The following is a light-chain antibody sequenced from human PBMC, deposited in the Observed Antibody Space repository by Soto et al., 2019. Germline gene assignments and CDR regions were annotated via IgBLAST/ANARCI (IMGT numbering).Light chain of an antibody. CDR2: DVS. CDR3: SSYTNSNTLV. CDR1: RSDIGTYNY. J-gene: IGLJ1*01. Sequence: VLNQPASTSGSPGQSITISCPGTRSDIGTYNYLSWYQQHPGKAPRLVISDVSNRPSGVSNRFSESKSGYTVSLTISGLQIEDEADYYCSSYTNSNTLVFGTGTKVTVL. V-gene: IGLV2-14*03.